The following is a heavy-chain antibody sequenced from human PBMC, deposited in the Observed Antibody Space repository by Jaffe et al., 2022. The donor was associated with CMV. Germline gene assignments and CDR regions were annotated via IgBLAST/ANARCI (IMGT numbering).Heavy chain of an antibody. V-gene: IGHV3-15*01. D-gene: IGHD6-6*01. CDR2: IKSKTDGGTT. CDR1: GFTFSNAW. Sequence: EVQLVESGGGLVKPGGSLRLSCAASGFTFSNAWMSWVRQAPGKGLEWVGRIKSKTDGGTTDYAAPVKGRFTISRDDSKNTLYLQMNSLKTEDTAVYYCTLYRWQLVPSADGGYYYYMDVWGKGTTVTVSS. CDR3: TLYRWQLVPSADGGYYYYMDV. J-gene: IGHJ6*03.